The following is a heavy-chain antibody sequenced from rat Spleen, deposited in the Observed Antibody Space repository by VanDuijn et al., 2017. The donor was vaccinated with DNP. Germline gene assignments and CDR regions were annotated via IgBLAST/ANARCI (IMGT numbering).Heavy chain of an antibody. CDR1: GFTFSDYY. CDR2: ITYGGNT. V-gene: IGHV5-22*01. Sequence: EVQLVESGRCLVQPGRSLQLSCTASGFTFSDYYMAWVRQAPTKGLEWVAYITYGGNTYYRDSVKGRFTISRDNAKSTLYMQMNSLRFEDMATYYCARPMDYYSGGFAYWGQGTLVTVSS. CDR3: ARPMDYYSGGFAY. D-gene: IGHD1-1*01. J-gene: IGHJ3*01.